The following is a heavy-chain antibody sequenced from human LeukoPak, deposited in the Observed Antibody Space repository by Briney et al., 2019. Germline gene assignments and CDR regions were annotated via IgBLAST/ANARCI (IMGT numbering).Heavy chain of an antibody. CDR3: VRLRRDGYNYVDY. J-gene: IGHJ4*02. D-gene: IGHD5-24*01. V-gene: IGHV4-34*01. CDR2: INHSGST. Sequence: SETLSLTCAVYGGSFSGYYWSWIRQPPGKGLEWIGEINHSGSTNYNPSLKSRVTISVDTSKNQFSLKLSSVTAADTAVYYCVRLRRDGYNYVDYWGQGTLVTVSS. CDR1: GGSFSGYY.